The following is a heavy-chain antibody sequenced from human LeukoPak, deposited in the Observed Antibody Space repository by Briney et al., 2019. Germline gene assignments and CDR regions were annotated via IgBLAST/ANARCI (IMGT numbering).Heavy chain of an antibody. CDR1: GLTFSTYW. Sequence: PGGSLRLTCATSGLTFSTYWMTWVRQAPGKGLEWVANINRDASEKNYVDSVKGRFTISRDNAKNSLYLQMNNLRAEDTAVYYCAPYFPDRGSWGQGTLVTVSS. V-gene: IGHV3-7*01. D-gene: IGHD2/OR15-2a*01. CDR2: INRDASEK. J-gene: IGHJ5*02. CDR3: APYFPDRGS.